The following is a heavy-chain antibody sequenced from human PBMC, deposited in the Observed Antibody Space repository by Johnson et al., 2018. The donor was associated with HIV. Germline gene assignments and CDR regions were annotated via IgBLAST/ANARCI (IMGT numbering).Heavy chain of an antibody. V-gene: IGHV3-NL1*01. CDR1: GFTFSSYG. D-gene: IGHD2-21*01. CDR3: AREGRIGCGGDCYSNQHDAFDI. Sequence: QVQLVESGGGLVQPGGSLRLSCAASGFTFSSYGMHWVRQAPGKGLEWVAVIYSGGSTYYADSVKGRFTISRDNSKNTLYLQMNSLRAEDTAGYYCAREGRIGCGGDCYSNQHDAFDIWGQGTMVTVSS. J-gene: IGHJ3*02. CDR2: IYSGGST.